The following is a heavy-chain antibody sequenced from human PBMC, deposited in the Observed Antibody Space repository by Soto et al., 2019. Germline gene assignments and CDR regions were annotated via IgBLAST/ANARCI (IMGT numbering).Heavy chain of an antibody. V-gene: IGHV3-48*02. J-gene: IGHJ2*01. CDR2: ISSGSATI. CDR3: ARDSASYSSSSGSYWYFDL. D-gene: IGHD6-6*01. CDR1: GFTFSSYS. Sequence: EVQLVESGGGLVQPGGSLRLSCAASGFTFSSYSMNWVRQAPGKGLEWVSYISSGSATIYYADSVKGRFTISRDNAKSSLYLQMNSLRYEDTAVYYCARDSASYSSSSGSYWYFDLWGRGTLVTVSS.